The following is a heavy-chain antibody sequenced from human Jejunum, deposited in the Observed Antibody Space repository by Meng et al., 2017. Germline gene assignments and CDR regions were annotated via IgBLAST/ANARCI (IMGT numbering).Heavy chain of an antibody. CDR1: GGTFSAFA. V-gene: IGHV1-69*01. D-gene: IGHD3-10*01. J-gene: IGHJ4*02. Sequence: QVQLVQSGAEVKKPGSSVKVFCQASGGTFSAFAITWVRQAPGQGLEWMGGIIPMLRSANYAQKFQGRVTITADESTSTAYMELSSLRSDDTAVYYCARGGVSYQLLTRLTYWGQGTLVTVSS. CDR2: IIPMLRSA. CDR3: ARGGVSYQLLTRLTY.